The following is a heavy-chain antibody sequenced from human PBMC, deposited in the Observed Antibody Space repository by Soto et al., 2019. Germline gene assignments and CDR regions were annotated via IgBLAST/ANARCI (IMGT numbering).Heavy chain of an antibody. CDR3: VRDSGNGWKDY. Sequence: QVRLQESGPGLVKPSGTLSLTCAVSGGSISSTNWWNWVRQPPGKGLEWIGEIDHSGSTNYNPSPKSRVTMSVDKPKNQFSLKLSSVTAADTAVYYCVRDSGNGWKDYWGQGTLVTVSS. CDR1: GGSISSTNW. CDR2: IDHSGST. D-gene: IGHD6-19*01. V-gene: IGHV4-4*02. J-gene: IGHJ4*02.